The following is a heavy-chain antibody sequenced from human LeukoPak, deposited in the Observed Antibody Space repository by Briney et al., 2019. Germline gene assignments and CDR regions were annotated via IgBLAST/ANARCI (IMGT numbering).Heavy chain of an antibody. CDR2: IKTDGSEK. CDR3: ARLPQPSVDFWSGYYLVD. J-gene: IGHJ4*02. V-gene: IGHV3-7*01. CDR1: GFTFSSYW. Sequence: GGSLRLSCAASGFTFSSYWMSWVRQAPGKGLEWVANIKTDGSEKYYVDSVKGRFTISRDNAKNSLYLQMNSLRAEDTAVYYCARLPQPSVDFWSGYYLVDWGQGTLVTVSS. D-gene: IGHD3-3*01.